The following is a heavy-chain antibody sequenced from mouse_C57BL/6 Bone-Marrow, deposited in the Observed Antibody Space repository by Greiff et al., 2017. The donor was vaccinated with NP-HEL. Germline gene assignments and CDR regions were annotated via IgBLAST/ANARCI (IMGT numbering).Heavy chain of an antibody. CDR3: TRYYGSSYPYWYFDV. D-gene: IGHD1-1*01. V-gene: IGHV14-1*01. CDR1: GFNIKDYY. Sequence: VQLQQPGAELVRPGASVKLSCTASGFNIKDYYMHWVKQRPEQGLEWIGRIDPEDGDTEYAPKFQGKATMTADTSSNTAYLQLSSLTAEDTAVYYCTRYYGSSYPYWYFDVWGTGTTVTVSS. J-gene: IGHJ1*03. CDR2: IDPEDGDT.